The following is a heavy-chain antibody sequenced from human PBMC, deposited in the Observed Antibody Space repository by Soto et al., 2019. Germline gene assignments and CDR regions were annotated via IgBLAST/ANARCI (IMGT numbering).Heavy chain of an antibody. J-gene: IGHJ6*02. V-gene: IGHV4-30-4*01. D-gene: IGHD3-16*02. Sequence: PSETLSLTCTVSGGSISSGDYYWSWIRQPPGKGLEWIGYIYYSGSTYYNPSLKSRVTISVDTSKNQFSLKLSSVTAADTAVYYCARAGGVIPRFYYYYGMDVWGQGTTVPVSS. CDR3: ARAGGVIPRFYYYYGMDV. CDR1: GGSISSGDYY. CDR2: IYYSGST.